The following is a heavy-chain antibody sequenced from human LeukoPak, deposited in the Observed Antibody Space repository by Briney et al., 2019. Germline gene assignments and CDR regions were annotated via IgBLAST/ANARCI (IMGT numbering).Heavy chain of an antibody. CDR3: ARSSGYSSGWYDLYFQH. Sequence: SETLSLTCAVSGGSISSSNWWSWVRQPPGKGLEWIGEIYQSGSTNYNPSLKSRVTISVDKSKNQFSLKLSSVTAADTAVYYCARSSGYSSGWYDLYFQHWGQGTLVTVSS. CDR2: IYQSGST. CDR1: GGSISSSNW. V-gene: IGHV4-4*02. J-gene: IGHJ1*01. D-gene: IGHD6-19*01.